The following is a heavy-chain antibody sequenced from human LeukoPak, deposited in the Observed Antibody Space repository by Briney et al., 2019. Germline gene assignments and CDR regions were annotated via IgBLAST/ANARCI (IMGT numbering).Heavy chain of an antibody. Sequence: GASEKVSCKASGYTFTGYYMHWVRQAPRQGLEWMGWINPYSGGTNYAQKFQGTVTMTRDTSISTAYMELSRLRSDDPAAYYCARDPSRGSSRWYTPRAHWFDPWGQGTLVTVPP. CDR2: INPYSGGT. CDR3: ARDPSRGSSRWYTPRAHWFDP. J-gene: IGHJ5*02. D-gene: IGHD6-13*01. V-gene: IGHV1-2*02. CDR1: GYTFTGYY.